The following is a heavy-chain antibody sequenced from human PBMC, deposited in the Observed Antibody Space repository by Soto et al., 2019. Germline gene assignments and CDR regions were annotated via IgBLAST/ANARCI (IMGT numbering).Heavy chain of an antibody. CDR1: GFTFSSYA. D-gene: IGHD2-2*03. Sequence: LRLSCAASGFTFSSYAMSWVRQAPGKGLEWVSAISGSGGSTYYADSVKGRFTISRDNSKNTLYLQMNSLRAEDTAVYYCAKEDGYCSSTSCRGSGYWGQGTLVTVSS. CDR3: AKEDGYCSSTSCRGSGY. V-gene: IGHV3-23*01. CDR2: ISGSGGST. J-gene: IGHJ4*02.